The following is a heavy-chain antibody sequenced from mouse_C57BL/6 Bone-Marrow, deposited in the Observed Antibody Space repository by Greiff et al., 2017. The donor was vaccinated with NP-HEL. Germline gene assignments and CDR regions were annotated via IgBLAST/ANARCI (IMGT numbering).Heavy chain of an antibody. CDR3: ARHYYSNYFDY. CDR2: ISSGGSYT. V-gene: IGHV5-6*01. Sequence: EVQLVESGGDLVKPGGSLKLSCAASGFTFSSYGMSWVHQTPDKRLEWVATISSGGSYTYYPDSVKGRFTISRDNAKNTLYLQMSSLKSEDTAMYYCARHYYSNYFDYWGQGTTLTVSS. CDR1: GFTFSSYG. J-gene: IGHJ2*01. D-gene: IGHD2-5*01.